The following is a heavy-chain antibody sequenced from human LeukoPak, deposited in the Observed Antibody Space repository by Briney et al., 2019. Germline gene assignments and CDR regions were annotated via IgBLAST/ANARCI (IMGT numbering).Heavy chain of an antibody. D-gene: IGHD6-19*01. CDR1: GFTFSSYW. V-gene: IGHV3-23*01. J-gene: IGHJ4*02. CDR3: AKDALVSVAGLFDY. CDR2: ISGSGGSI. Sequence: PGGSLRLSCAASGFTFSSYWMHWVRQAPGKGLVWVSTISGSGGSIYYADSVKGRFTISRDNSRKTLYLQMNSLRAEDTAVYYCAKDALVSVAGLFDYWGQGTLVTVSS.